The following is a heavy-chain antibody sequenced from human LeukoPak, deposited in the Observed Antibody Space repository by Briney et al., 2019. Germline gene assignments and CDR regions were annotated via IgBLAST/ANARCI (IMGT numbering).Heavy chain of an antibody. Sequence: PGRSLRLSCAASGFTFDDYAMHWVRQAPGKGLEWVSGISWNSGSIGYADSVKGRFTISRDNSKNTLYLQMNSLRAEDTAVYYCAKTDCSSNSCHGDYFDYWGQGTLVTVSS. CDR2: ISWNSGSI. CDR3: AKTDCSSNSCHGDYFDY. J-gene: IGHJ4*02. CDR1: GFTFDDYA. V-gene: IGHV3-9*01. D-gene: IGHD2-2*01.